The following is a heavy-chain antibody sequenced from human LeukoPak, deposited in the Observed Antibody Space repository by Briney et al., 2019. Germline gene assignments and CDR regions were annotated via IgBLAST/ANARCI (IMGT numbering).Heavy chain of an antibody. D-gene: IGHD3-22*01. CDR1: GYTLTSYY. Sequence: ASVKVSCKASGYTLTSYYMHWVRQAPGQGLEWMGIINPGGGSTSYAQKFQGRVTMTRDTSTSTVYMELSSLRSEDTAVYYCARVRNPETNYYDSSGNNYYFDYWGQGTLVTVSS. CDR3: ARVRNPETNYYDSSGNNYYFDY. J-gene: IGHJ4*02. CDR2: INPGGGST. V-gene: IGHV1-46*01.